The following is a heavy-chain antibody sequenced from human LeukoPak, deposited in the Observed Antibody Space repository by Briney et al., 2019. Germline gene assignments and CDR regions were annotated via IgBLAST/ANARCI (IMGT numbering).Heavy chain of an antibody. CDR1: GDSISSGGSY. CDR3: ARAACSSTSCYAGYYYGMDV. V-gene: IGHV4-31*03. CDR2: MYYSGTT. Sequence: SQTLSLTCTVSGDSISSGGSYWSWTRQHPGEGLEWIGYMYYSGTTSYNPSLKSRVTILVDTSKNQFSLKLSSVTAADTAVYYCARAACSSTSCYAGYYYGMDVWGQGTTATVSS. D-gene: IGHD2-2*01. J-gene: IGHJ6*02.